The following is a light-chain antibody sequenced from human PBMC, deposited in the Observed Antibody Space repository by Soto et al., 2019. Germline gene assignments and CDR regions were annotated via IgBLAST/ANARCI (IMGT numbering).Light chain of an antibody. J-gene: IGLJ2*01. V-gene: IGLV1-44*01. CDR1: RYNIGSNT. Sequence: QSVLTQPPSASGTPGQRVTISCSGSRYNIGSNTVNWYQQVPGTAPRLLIHRDHQRPSGVPDRFSGSKSGTSASLAISGLQCEDEADYSCAAWDDSLDGYVVFGGGTKVTVL. CDR2: RDH. CDR3: AAWDDSLDGYVV.